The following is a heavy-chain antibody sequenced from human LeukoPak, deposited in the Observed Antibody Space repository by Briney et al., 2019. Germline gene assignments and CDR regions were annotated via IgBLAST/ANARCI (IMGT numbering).Heavy chain of an antibody. D-gene: IGHD6-19*01. CDR1: GGSFSGYY. J-gene: IGHJ4*02. CDR2: INHSGST. CDR3: AKGSGWQVRDSYYFDY. Sequence: PSETLSLTCAVYGGSFSGYYWSWIRQPPGKGLEWIGEINHSGSTNYNPSLKSRVTIPVDTSKNQFSLKLSSVTAADTAVYYCAKGSGWQVRDSYYFDYWGQGTLVTVSS. V-gene: IGHV4-34*01.